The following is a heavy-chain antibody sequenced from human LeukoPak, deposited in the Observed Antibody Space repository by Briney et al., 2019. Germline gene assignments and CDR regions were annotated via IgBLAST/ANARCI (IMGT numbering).Heavy chain of an antibody. V-gene: IGHV4-59*08. D-gene: IGHD3-22*01. Sequence: SETLSLTCTVSVCSISSYYWSWIRQPPSKGLEWIGYIDYIGSTNYNPSLRSRIRISLDRSHNQVSLKLTCVTAAETAVYYCARSSGLHSSKWSYYFDYWGQGTLVTVSS. CDR1: VCSISSYY. CDR2: IDYIGST. J-gene: IGHJ4*02. CDR3: ARSSGLHSSKWSYYFDY.